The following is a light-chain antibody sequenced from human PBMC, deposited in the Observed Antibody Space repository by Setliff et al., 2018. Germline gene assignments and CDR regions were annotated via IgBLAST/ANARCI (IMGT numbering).Light chain of an antibody. CDR3: SSYAGSNNPYV. CDR1: SSDVGGYNY. CDR2: EAS. Sequence: QSALTQPPSASGSPGQSVTISCTGTSSDVGGYNYVSWYQQHPGKAPKLMIYEASKRPSGVPDRFSGSKSGNTASLTVSGLQAEDEADYYCSSYAGSNNPYVFGTGTKV. V-gene: IGLV2-8*01. J-gene: IGLJ1*01.